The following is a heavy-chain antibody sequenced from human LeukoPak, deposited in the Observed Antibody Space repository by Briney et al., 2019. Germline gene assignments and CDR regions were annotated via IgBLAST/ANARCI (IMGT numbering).Heavy chain of an antibody. J-gene: IGHJ3*02. Sequence: GASVKVSCKASGYIFTSYSISWVRQAPGQGLEWMGWISAYNGDTNYVQEFQGRVTMTTDTSTSTAYMELKSLRSDDTAVYYCAREEGAPIAAANIWGLGTKVTVSS. CDR1: GYIFTSYS. CDR2: ISAYNGDT. V-gene: IGHV1-18*01. D-gene: IGHD6-13*01. CDR3: AREEGAPIAAANI.